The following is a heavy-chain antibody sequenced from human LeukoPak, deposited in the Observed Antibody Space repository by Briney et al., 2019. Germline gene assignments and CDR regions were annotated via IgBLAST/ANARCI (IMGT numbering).Heavy chain of an antibody. V-gene: IGHV3-23*01. CDR2: ISGSGGST. Sequence: GGSLRLSCAASGFTFSSYAMSWVRQAPGKGLEWDSAISGSGGSTYYADSVKGRFTISRDNSKNTLYLQMNSLRAEDTAVYYCAKDLRGYCSGGSCYQYYFDYWGQGTLVTVSS. CDR3: AKDLRGYCSGGSCYQYYFDY. D-gene: IGHD2-15*01. CDR1: GFTFSSYA. J-gene: IGHJ4*02.